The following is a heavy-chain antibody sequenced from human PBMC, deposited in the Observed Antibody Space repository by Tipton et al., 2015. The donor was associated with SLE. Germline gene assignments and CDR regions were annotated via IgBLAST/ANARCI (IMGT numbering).Heavy chain of an antibody. J-gene: IGHJ4*02. V-gene: IGHV4-39*07. D-gene: IGHD3-22*01. CDR2: LDYSGST. Sequence: TLSLTCTVSGGSIRSSTYYWSWIRQPPGKGLEWIGSLDYSGSTYYNPSLKSRINISVDTSKNQFSLKLSSVTAADTAVYYCARAVGDTSGYLDYWGLGTLVTVSS. CDR1: GGSIRSSTYY. CDR3: ARAVGDTSGYLDY.